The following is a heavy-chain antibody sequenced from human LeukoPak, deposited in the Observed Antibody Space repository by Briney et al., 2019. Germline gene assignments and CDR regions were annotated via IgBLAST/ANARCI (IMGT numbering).Heavy chain of an antibody. Sequence: GRSLRLSCAASGFTFSSYGMHWVRQAPGKGLEWVAVISYDGSNKYYADSVKGRFTISRDNAKNSLYLQMNSLRAEDTAVYYCARDRVTMVRGVISDRGMDVWGQGTTVTVSS. CDR2: ISYDGSNK. CDR3: ARDRVTMVRGVISDRGMDV. D-gene: IGHD3-10*01. CDR1: GFTFSSYG. J-gene: IGHJ6*02. V-gene: IGHV3-30*03.